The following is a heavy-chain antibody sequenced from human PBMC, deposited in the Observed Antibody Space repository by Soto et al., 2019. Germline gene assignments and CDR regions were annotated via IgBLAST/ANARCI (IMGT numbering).Heavy chain of an antibody. CDR3: AREIMPLTNDWYFDL. CDR2: IFDSGST. J-gene: IGHJ2*01. CDR1: GGSISGGVHS. D-gene: IGHD2-8*01. Sequence: QVQLQESGPGLVKPSETLSLTCTVSGGSISGGVHSWSWIRQPPGKRLEWIGHIFDSGSTYYNPSLKSRLTISVDTSKNKFSLRLSSVTAADTAVYYCAREIMPLTNDWYFDLWGRGTLVTVSS. V-gene: IGHV4-30-4*01.